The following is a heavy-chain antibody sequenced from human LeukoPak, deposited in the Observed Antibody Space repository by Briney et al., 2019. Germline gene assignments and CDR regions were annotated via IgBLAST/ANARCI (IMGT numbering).Heavy chain of an antibody. CDR2: IYYSGST. J-gene: IGHJ5*02. Sequence: SETLSLTCAVSGYSISSGYYWGWIRQPPGKGLEWIGYIYYSGSTNYNPSLKSRVTISVDTSKNQFSLKLSSVTAADTAVYYCARRYCSGGSCYPNWFDPWGQGTLVTVSS. D-gene: IGHD2-15*01. V-gene: IGHV4-61*01. CDR3: ARRYCSGGSCYPNWFDP. CDR1: GYSISSGYY.